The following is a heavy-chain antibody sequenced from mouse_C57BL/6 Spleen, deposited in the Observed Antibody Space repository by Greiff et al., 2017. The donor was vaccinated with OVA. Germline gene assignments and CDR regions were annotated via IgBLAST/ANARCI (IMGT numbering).Heavy chain of an antibody. D-gene: IGHD1-1*01. CDR3: ASSSYFDY. CDR2: IYPGDGDT. CDR1: GYAFSSSW. J-gene: IGHJ2*01. V-gene: IGHV1-82*01. Sequence: VKLQESGPELVKPGASVKISCKASGYAFSSSWMNWVKQRPGKGLEWIGRIYPGDGDTNYNGKFKGKATLTADKSSSTAYMQLSSLTSEDSAVYFCASSSYFDYWGQGTTLTVSS.